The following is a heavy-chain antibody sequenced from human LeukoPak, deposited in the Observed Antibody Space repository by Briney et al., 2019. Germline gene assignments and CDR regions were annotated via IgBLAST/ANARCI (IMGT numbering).Heavy chain of an antibody. CDR3: ARPRPGWSSVMPYFDY. CDR1: GFTFSSYS. D-gene: IGHD3-16*01. V-gene: IGHV3-21*01. Sequence: PGGSLRLSCAASGFTFSSYSMNWVRQAPGKGLEWVSSISSSSSYIYYADSVKGRFTISRDNAKNSLYLQMNSLRAEDTAVYYCARPRPGWSSVMPYFDYWGQGTLVTVSS. CDR2: ISSSSSYI. J-gene: IGHJ4*02.